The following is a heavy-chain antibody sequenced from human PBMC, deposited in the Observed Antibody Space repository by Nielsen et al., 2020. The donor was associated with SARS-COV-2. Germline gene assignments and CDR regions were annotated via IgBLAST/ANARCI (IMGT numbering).Heavy chain of an antibody. Sequence: SCKASGFTFSSYDMHWVRQATGKGLEWVSAIGTAGDTYYPGSVKGRFTIPRENAKNSLYLPMNSLRAGDTAVYYCARAYYGSTYYYYYGMDVWGQGTTVTVSS. D-gene: IGHD3-10*01. CDR3: ARAYYGSTYYYYYGMDV. CDR2: IGTAGDT. J-gene: IGHJ6*02. CDR1: GFTFSSYD. V-gene: IGHV3-13*04.